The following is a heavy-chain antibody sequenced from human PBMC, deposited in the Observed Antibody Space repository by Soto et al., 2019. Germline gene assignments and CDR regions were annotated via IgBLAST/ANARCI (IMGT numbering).Heavy chain of an antibody. Sequence: QVQLVQSAAEVKKPGASVKVSCKASGYTFIRYGITWVRQAPGQGLEWMGWISPYNDYTIYAQKVQGRVTMTTDTSPRTLYXXLRSLKSDDTAVYYCARGGYSDNTWGKLSHYGLDVWGQGTSVTVSS. V-gene: IGHV1-18*01. CDR3: ARGGYSDNTWGKLSHYGLDV. CDR1: GYTFIRYG. D-gene: IGHD3-16*01. J-gene: IGHJ6*02. CDR2: ISPYNDYT.